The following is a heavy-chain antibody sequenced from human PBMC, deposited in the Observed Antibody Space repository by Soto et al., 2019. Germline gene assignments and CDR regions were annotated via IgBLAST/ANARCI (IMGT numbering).Heavy chain of an antibody. D-gene: IGHD2-15*01. V-gene: IGHV1-58*01. Sequence: SVKVSCKASGFTFTSSAVQWVRQARGQRLEWVGWIVVGSGNTNYAQKFQERVTITRDTSASTAYMELSSLRSEDTAVYYCAVGSLYCSGGSCYSDDAFDIWGQGTMVTVSS. J-gene: IGHJ3*02. CDR2: IVVGSGNT. CDR3: AVGSLYCSGGSCYSDDAFDI. CDR1: GFTFTSSA.